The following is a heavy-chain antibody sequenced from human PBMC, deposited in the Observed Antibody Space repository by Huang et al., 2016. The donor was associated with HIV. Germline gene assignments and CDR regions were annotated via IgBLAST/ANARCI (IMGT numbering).Heavy chain of an antibody. CDR2: ISGSGGST. CDR1: GFTFSSYA. V-gene: IGHV3-23*01. D-gene: IGHD2-15*01. CDR3: AKAVVPYWNFDY. J-gene: IGHJ4*02. Sequence: EVQLLESGGGLVQPGGSLRLSCAAPGFTFSSYAMSWVRQAPGKGLEWVSGISGSGGSTYYADSVKGRFTISRDNSKNTLYLQMNSLRAEDMAVYYCAKAVVPYWNFDYWGQGTLVTVSS.